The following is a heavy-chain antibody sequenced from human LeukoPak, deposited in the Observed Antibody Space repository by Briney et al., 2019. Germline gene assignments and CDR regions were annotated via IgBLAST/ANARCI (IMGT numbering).Heavy chain of an antibody. CDR1: GFTVSSNS. V-gene: IGHV3-53*01. CDR3: ATYRQVLLPFES. CDR2: IYSGDT. Sequence: GGSLRLSCTVSGFTVSSNSMSWVRQAPGKGLEWVSFIYSGDTHYSDSVKGRFTISRDHSKNTLYLQMNSLRAEDTAIYYCATYRQVLLPFESWGQGTLVTVSS. D-gene: IGHD2-8*02. J-gene: IGHJ4*02.